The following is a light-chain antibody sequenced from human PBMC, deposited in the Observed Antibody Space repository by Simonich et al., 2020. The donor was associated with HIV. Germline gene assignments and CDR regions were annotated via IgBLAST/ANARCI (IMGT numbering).Light chain of an antibody. Sequence: EIVLTQSPATLSLSPGARATLSCRASQSVSSYLAWYQQKPGQAPRLLSYDASNRATGIPARFSGSGSGTDFTLTISSLEPEDFAVYYCQQRTNWRTFGQGTKVEIK. CDR2: DAS. V-gene: IGKV3-11*01. CDR3: QQRTNWRT. CDR1: QSVSSY. J-gene: IGKJ1*01.